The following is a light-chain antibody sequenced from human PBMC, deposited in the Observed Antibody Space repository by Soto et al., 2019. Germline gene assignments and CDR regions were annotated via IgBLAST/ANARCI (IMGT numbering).Light chain of an antibody. J-gene: IGKJ4*01. V-gene: IGKV1-39*01. Sequence: IQMTQSPSSLSAFVGESVTITCHASQRISAFLNWYHQKPGKAPKLLIYSASYLQSGVPSNFSGSGSGTDFTLSIVTLQPEDSGTYFCQQSYRLPLTFGGGTKVDI. CDR1: QRISAF. CDR2: SAS. CDR3: QQSYRLPLT.